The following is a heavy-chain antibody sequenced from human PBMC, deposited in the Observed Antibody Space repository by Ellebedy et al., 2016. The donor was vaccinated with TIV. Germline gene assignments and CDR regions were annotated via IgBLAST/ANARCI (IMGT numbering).Heavy chain of an antibody. J-gene: IGHJ4*02. V-gene: IGHV3-15*01. CDR1: GFSFTNAW. CDR2: IKSRPDGGTA. CDR3: ARWDPSLQLGYCPNGVCRDY. Sequence: GEPLKISXAASGFSFTNAWMSWVRQAPGKGLEWVGRIKSRPDGGTADYAAPVKGRFTISRDDSEDTLYLQMNSLRTEDTAVYYCARWDPSLQLGYCPNGVCRDYWGQGTLVTVSS. D-gene: IGHD2-8*01.